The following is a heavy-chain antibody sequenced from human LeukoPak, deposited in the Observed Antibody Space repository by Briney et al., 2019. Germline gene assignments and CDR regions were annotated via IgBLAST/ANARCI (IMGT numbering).Heavy chain of an antibody. V-gene: IGHV4-34*01. CDR2: INHSGST. CDR1: GGSFSGYY. D-gene: IGHD3-10*01. Sequence: PSETLSLTCAVYGGSFSGYYWSWIRQPPGRGLEWIGEINHSGSTNYNPSLKRRVTISVDTSKNQFSLKLSSVTAADTAVYYCARTPMVRGVPKFDYWGQGTLVTVSS. CDR3: ARTPMVRGVPKFDY. J-gene: IGHJ4*02.